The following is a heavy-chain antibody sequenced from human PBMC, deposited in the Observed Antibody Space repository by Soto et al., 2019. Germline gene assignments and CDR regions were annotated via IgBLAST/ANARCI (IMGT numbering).Heavy chain of an antibody. CDR1: GFRISNYF. CDR2: IKEDGSEK. CDR3: ARPRFRGMDV. V-gene: IGHV3-7*03. Sequence: PGGSLRLSCVGSGFRISNYFMSWVRQAPGKGLEWVANIKEDGSEKYYVESVKGRFTISRDNAKNSLYLQVNSLRDEGTAVYYCARPRFRGMDVWGQGTTVTVSS. D-gene: IGHD3-10*01. J-gene: IGHJ6*02.